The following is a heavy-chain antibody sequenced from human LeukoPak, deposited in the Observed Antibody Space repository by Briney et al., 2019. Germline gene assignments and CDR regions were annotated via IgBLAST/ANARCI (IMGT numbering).Heavy chain of an antibody. D-gene: IGHD5-24*01. CDR3: VMGRGWQPDY. J-gene: IGHJ4*02. V-gene: IGHV4-59*11. CDR1: GGSIGSHF. CDR2: THESEST. Sequence: ASETLSLTCTVAGGSIGSHFYNWVRQPPGKGLEWIGVTHESESTNYNPSLKSRVSISVDTSKNQFSLKLTSVTAADTAVYYCVMGRGWQPDYRGQGTLVTVSS.